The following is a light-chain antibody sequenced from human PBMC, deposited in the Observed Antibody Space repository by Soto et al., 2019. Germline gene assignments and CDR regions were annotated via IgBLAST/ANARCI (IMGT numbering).Light chain of an antibody. V-gene: IGLV2-14*03. CDR3: TSWTTSTTMI. CDR2: DVN. CDR1: SSDIGAYNF. Sequence: QSALTQPASVSGSPGQSITISCTGTSSDIGAYNFVSWYQQHPGKAPNLMLYDVNIRPSGVSNRFSGSKSGNTASLTISGLQAEDEADYYCTSWTTSTTMIFVGGTKLTVL. J-gene: IGLJ2*01.